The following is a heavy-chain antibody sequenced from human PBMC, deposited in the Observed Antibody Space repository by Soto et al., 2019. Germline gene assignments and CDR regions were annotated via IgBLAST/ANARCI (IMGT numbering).Heavy chain of an antibody. Sequence: PGGSLRLSCTASGFTIRNYAMSWVRQAPGKGLEWVSVVRYNGSNKYYADSVKGRFTISRDNSKNMLYLQMNSLRAEDTAVYYCERGFDPWGQGTLVTVS. CDR3: ERGFDP. CDR2: VRYNGSNK. CDR1: GFTIRNYA. J-gene: IGHJ5*02. V-gene: IGHV3-33*08.